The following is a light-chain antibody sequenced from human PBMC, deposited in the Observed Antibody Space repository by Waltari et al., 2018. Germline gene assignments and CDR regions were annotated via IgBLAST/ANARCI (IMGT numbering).Light chain of an antibody. J-gene: IGKJ4*01. CDR2: AAS. V-gene: IGKV1-9*01. Sequence: DIQLTQSPSFLSASVGDRVTIPCRASQGISTYLAWYQQKPGKAPKLLIYAASTLQSGVPSRFSGSGSGTEFTLTISSLLPEDFATYYCQQINNYPLTFGGGTKVEIK. CDR1: QGISTY. CDR3: QQINNYPLT.